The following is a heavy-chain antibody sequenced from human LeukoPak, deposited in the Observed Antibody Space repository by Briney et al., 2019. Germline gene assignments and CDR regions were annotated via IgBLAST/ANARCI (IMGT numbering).Heavy chain of an antibody. D-gene: IGHD1-26*01. CDR2: ISYDGSNK. V-gene: IGHV3-30-3*01. Sequence: GGSLRLSCAASGFTFSSYAMHWVRRAPGKGLEWVAVISYDGSNKYYADSVKGRFTISRDNSKNTLYLQMNSLRAEDTAVYYCARDRVGATDYFDYWGQGTLVTVSS. CDR1: GFTFSSYA. CDR3: ARDRVGATDYFDY. J-gene: IGHJ4*02.